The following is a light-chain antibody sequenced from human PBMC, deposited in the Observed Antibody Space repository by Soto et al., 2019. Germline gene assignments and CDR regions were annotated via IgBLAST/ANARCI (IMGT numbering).Light chain of an antibody. CDR1: TNDVGDYNY. V-gene: IGLV2-14*01. J-gene: IGLJ3*02. CDR2: EVS. CDR3: GSHAGNSNLV. Sequence: QSALTQPASVSGSPGQSITISCTGTTNDVGDYNYVAWYQQHSGKVPRLMIYEVSNRPPGVSYRFSGSKSGSTASLTISGLQAEDEADYYCGSHAGNSNLVFGGGTKLTVL.